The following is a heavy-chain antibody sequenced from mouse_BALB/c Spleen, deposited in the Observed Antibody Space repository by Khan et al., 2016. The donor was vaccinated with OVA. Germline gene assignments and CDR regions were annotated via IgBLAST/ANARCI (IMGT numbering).Heavy chain of an antibody. V-gene: IGHV5-6*01. CDR3: ASHFTGSFAY. Sequence: EVKLVESGGDLVKPGGSLKLSCAASGFTFSNYGMSWVRQTPDKRLEWVATISSGGDYTYYPDSVKGRFTIFRDNAKNTLYLQMSSLKSEDTAMYRCASHFTGSFAYWGQGTLVTVSA. J-gene: IGHJ3*01. D-gene: IGHD4-1*01. CDR2: ISSGGDYT. CDR1: GFTFSNYG.